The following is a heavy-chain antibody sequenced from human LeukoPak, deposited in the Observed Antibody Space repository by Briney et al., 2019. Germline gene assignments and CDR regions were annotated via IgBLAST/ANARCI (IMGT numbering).Heavy chain of an antibody. D-gene: IGHD4-17*01. CDR1: GGSISSSSYY. CDR2: IYYTGST. J-gene: IGHJ4*02. CDR3: ARRRHDYGDYYFDY. V-gene: IGHV4-61*01. Sequence: KPSETLSLTCTVSGGSISSSSYYWSWIRQPPGKGLEWIGYIYYTGSTNYNPSLKSRVTISVDTSKNQFSLKLNSVTAADTAVYYCARRRHDYGDYYFDYWGQGTLVTVSS.